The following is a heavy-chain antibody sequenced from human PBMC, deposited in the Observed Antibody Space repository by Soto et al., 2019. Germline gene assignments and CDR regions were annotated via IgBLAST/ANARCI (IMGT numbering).Heavy chain of an antibody. J-gene: IGHJ6*02. Sequence: GGSLRLSCAASGFTFSSYGMHWVRQAPGKGLEWVAVISYDGSNKYYADSVKGRFTISRDNSKNTLYLQMNSLRAEDTAVYYCAKDRGTGTTAYYYYGMDVWGQGTTVTVSS. CDR1: GFTFSSYG. D-gene: IGHD1-7*01. CDR2: ISYDGSNK. CDR3: AKDRGTGTTAYYYYGMDV. V-gene: IGHV3-30*18.